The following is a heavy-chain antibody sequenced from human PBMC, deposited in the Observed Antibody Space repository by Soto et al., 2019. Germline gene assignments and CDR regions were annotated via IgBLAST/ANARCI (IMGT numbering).Heavy chain of an antibody. Sequence: EVQLLESGGGLVQPGGSLRLSCVTSGFTFSRYAMSWVRQAPGMGLEWVSGISGSGDNTYYADSVKGRFTISRDNSKNTLYLQMDGLRAEDTAVYYCAKCGIWGVTWGHPNYWGQGTLVTVSS. CDR2: ISGSGDNT. CDR1: GFTFSRYA. CDR3: AKCGIWGVTWGHPNY. D-gene: IGHD3-10*01. V-gene: IGHV3-23*01. J-gene: IGHJ4*02.